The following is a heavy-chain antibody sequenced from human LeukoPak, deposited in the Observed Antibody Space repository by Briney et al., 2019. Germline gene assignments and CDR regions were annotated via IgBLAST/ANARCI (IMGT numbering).Heavy chain of an antibody. D-gene: IGHD3-3*02. J-gene: IGHJ5*02. CDR2: IYHSGST. V-gene: IGHV4-4*09. Sequence: SETLSLTCTVSGRSISSYYWSWIRQSPGKGLEWIGHIYHSGSTNYNPSLKSRLTISVDTSKNHFSLKLSSVTAADTAVYYCARTSIFGVVRFDPWGQGTLVTVSS. CDR3: ARTSIFGVVRFDP. CDR1: GRSISSYY.